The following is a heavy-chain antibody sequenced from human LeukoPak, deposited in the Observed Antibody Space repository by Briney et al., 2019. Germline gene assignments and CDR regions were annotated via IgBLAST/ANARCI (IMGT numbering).Heavy chain of an antibody. V-gene: IGHV1-69*13. D-gene: IGHD3-10*01. CDR1: GGTFSNYA. CDR3: ARDLDVSGTYYNLGY. J-gene: IGHJ4*02. Sequence: ASVKVSCKASGGTFSNYAISWVRQAPGQGLEWMGGIIPIFGTANYAQKFQGRLTITADESTNTAYMGLSSLRSEDTAVYYCARDLDVSGTYYNLGYWGQGTLVTVSS. CDR2: IIPIFGTA.